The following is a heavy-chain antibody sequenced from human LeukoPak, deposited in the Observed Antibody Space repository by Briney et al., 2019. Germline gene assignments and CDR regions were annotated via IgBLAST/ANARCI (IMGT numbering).Heavy chain of an antibody. Sequence: SETLSLTRTVSGGSISSYHWSWIRQPPGKGLEWIGFIYYSGSTNYNPSLKSRVTISVDTSKRQFSLKVRSVTAAGTAVYYCARTPGYCSGGSCYDSWGQGTLVTVSS. V-gene: IGHV4-59*01. CDR2: IYYSGST. CDR1: GGSISSYH. D-gene: IGHD2-15*01. J-gene: IGHJ5*01. CDR3: ARTPGYCSGGSCYDS.